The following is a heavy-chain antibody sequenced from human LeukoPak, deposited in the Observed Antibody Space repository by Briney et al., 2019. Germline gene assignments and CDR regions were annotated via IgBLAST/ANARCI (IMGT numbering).Heavy chain of an antibody. CDR3: ARRAPYGEGEFDY. CDR1: GGSFSGYY. D-gene: IGHD4-17*01. Sequence: SETLSLTCAVYGGSFSGYYWSWIRQPPGKGLEWIGYIYYSGSTNYNPSLKSRVTISVDTSKNQFSLKLSSVTAADTAVYYCARRAPYGEGEFDYWGQGTLVTVSS. CDR2: IYYSGST. J-gene: IGHJ4*02. V-gene: IGHV4-59*01.